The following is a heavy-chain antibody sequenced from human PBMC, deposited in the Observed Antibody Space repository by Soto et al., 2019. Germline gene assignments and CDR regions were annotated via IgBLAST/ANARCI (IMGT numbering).Heavy chain of an antibody. CDR2: NGASGVTT. CDR1: GFTFSSYA. Sequence: EVQLLESGGGLVQPGGSLRLSCAASGFTFSSYAMSWVRHAPGSGLEWVSTNGASGVTTYYAGSVKGRFTISRDISKNMLYLQMDSLGAEDTAVYYCARGGGSSSARYWGQGTLVTVSS. V-gene: IGHV3-23*01. J-gene: IGHJ4*02. CDR3: ARGGGSSSARY. D-gene: IGHD6-6*01.